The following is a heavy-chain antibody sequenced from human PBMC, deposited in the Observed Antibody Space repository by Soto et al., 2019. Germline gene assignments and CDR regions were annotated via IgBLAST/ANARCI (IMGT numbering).Heavy chain of an antibody. CDR1: GYTFTSYG. CDR2: ISAYNGNT. CDR3: ARDRVYYYDSSGYYWPFDY. Sequence: WASVKVSCKASGYTFTSYGISWVRQAPGQGLEWMGWISAYNGNTNYAQKLQGRVTMTTDTSTSTAYMELRSLRSDDTAVYYCARDRVYYYDSSGYYWPFDYWGQGTLVTVSS. V-gene: IGHV1-18*01. J-gene: IGHJ4*02. D-gene: IGHD3-22*01.